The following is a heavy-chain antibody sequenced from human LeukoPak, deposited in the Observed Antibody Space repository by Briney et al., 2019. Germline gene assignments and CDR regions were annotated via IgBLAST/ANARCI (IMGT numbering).Heavy chain of an antibody. CDR1: GGSITSGSYH. V-gene: IGHV4-39*02. J-gene: IGHJ4*02. D-gene: IGHD5-24*01. Sequence: PSETLSLTCTVSGGSITSGSYHWGWIRQSPGKGLEWIGNTYYTGSAYHRPSLQSRVSISVDTSKKEFSLKLTSVTAADTAVYYCARDRDGYAYSFDYWGQGTLVTVSS. CDR3: ARDRDGYAYSFDY. CDR2: TYYTGSA.